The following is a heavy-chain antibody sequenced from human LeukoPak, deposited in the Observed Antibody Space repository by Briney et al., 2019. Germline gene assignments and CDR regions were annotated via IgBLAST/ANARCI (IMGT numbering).Heavy chain of an antibody. V-gene: IGHV3-21*01. J-gene: IGHJ4*02. CDR1: GFTFSSYS. D-gene: IGHD3-22*01. Sequence: GGSLRLSCAASGFTFSSYSMNWVRQAPGKGLEWVSSISSSSSYIYYADSVKGRFTISRDNAKNSLYLQMNSLRAEDTAVYYCASPSRSYYSGLDYWGQGTLVTVSS. CDR3: ASPSRSYYSGLDY. CDR2: ISSSSSYI.